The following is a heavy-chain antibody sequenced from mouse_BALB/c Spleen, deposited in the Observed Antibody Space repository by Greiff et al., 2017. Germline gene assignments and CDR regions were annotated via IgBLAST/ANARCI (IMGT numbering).Heavy chain of an antibody. CDR2: ISYSGST. CDR1: GYSITSDYA. J-gene: IGHJ2*01. CDR3: TGGGNYGRDY. V-gene: IGHV3-2*02. Sequence: EVQLQQSGPGLVKPSQSLSLTCTVTGYSITSDYAWNWIRQFPGNKLEWMGYISYSGSTSYNPSLKSRISITRDTSKNQFFLQLNSVTTEDTATYYCTGGGNYGRDYWGQGTTRTVSS. D-gene: IGHD2-1*01.